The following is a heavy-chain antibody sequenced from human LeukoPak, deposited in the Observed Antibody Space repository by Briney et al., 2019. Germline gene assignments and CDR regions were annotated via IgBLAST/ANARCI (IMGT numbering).Heavy chain of an antibody. Sequence: PSETLSLTCTVSGGSISSYYWSWIRQPAGKGLEWIGRICTSGSTNYNPSLKSRVTMSVDTSKYQFSLKLSSVTAADTAVYYCASVNYYGSSGYYYVDYWGQGTLVTVSS. J-gene: IGHJ4*02. CDR2: ICTSGST. CDR1: GGSISSYY. V-gene: IGHV4-4*07. D-gene: IGHD3-22*01. CDR3: ASVNYYGSSGYYYVDY.